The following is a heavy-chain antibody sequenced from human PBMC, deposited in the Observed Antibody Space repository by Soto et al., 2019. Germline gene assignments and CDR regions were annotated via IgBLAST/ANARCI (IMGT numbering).Heavy chain of an antibody. CDR3: ARGTYDTTGYPLDY. CDR2: ISTFHGNT. CDR1: GYTFTSYG. D-gene: IGHD3-22*01. Sequence: ASVKVSCKASGYTFTSYGISWVRRAPGQGLEWMGWISTFHGNTNYAQKFQGSVTMTTDTSTSTAYMELRSLTSDDTAIYYCARGTYDTTGYPLDYWGQGTLVTVSS. V-gene: IGHV1-18*04. J-gene: IGHJ4*02.